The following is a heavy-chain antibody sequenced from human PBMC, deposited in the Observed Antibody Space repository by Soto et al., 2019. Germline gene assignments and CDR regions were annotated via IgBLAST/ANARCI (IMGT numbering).Heavy chain of an antibody. CDR2: IYYSGST. D-gene: IGHD2-15*01. CDR1: GGSISSYY. Sequence: SETLSLTCTVSGGSISSYYWSWIRQPPGKGLEWIGYIYYSGSTNYNPSLKSRVTISVDTSKNQFSLKLSSVTAADTAVYYCARDTAHLGYCSGGGCYDGYGMDVWGQGTTVTVSS. V-gene: IGHV4-59*01. CDR3: ARDTAHLGYCSGGGCYDGYGMDV. J-gene: IGHJ6*02.